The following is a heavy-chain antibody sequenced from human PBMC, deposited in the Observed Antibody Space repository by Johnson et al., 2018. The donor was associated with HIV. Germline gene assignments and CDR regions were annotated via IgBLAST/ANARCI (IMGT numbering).Heavy chain of an antibody. CDR2: ISYDGSNK. D-gene: IGHD3-22*01. V-gene: IGHV3-30*18. J-gene: IGHJ3*02. CDR3: AKDQGITMIVVVAGAFDI. Sequence: ISYDGSNKFYADSVKGRFTISRDNAKNSLYLQMNSLRAEDTALYYCAKDQGITMIVVVAGAFDIWGQGTMVTVSS.